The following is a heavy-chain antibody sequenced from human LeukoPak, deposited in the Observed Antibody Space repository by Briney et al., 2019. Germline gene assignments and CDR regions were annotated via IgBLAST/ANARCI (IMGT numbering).Heavy chain of an antibody. CDR1: GGSISSSSYY. Sequence: SETLSLTCTVSGGSISSSSYYWGWIRQPPGKGLEWIGTIYYSGNTYYNPSLKSRVTISVDTSKNQFSLKLSSVTAADTAVYYCARGLVRGLRTTNWFDPWGQGTLVTVSS. V-gene: IGHV4-39*07. CDR3: ARGLVRGLRTTNWFDP. CDR2: IYYSGNT. D-gene: IGHD3-10*01. J-gene: IGHJ5*02.